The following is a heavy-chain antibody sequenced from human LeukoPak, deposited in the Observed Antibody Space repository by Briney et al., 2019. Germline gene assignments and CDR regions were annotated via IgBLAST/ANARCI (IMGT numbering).Heavy chain of an antibody. J-gene: IGHJ3*02. CDR3: ARDRPPRSCSGGTCYELHGAFDI. V-gene: IGHV4-39*02. CDR2: IYYSGST. D-gene: IGHD2-15*01. CDR1: GGSISSSSYY. Sequence: SETLPLTCTVSGGSISSSSYYWGWIRQPPGKGLEWIGSIYYSGSTYYNPSLKSRVTISVDTSKNQFSLKLSSVTAADTAVYYCARDRPPRSCSGGTCYELHGAFDIWGQGTMVTVSS.